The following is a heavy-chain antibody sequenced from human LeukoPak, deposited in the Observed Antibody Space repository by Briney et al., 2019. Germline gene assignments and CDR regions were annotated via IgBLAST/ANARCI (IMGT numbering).Heavy chain of an antibody. J-gene: IGHJ6*02. V-gene: IGHV4-4*07. CDR1: GGSISTYY. CDR2: IYINGNT. Sequence: SETLSLTCTVSGGSISTYYWTWIRQPAGKGLEWIGRIYINGNTDYNPSLKSRVSISVDTSKNQFSLNLSSVTAADTAVYYCARKKTGATNGLDVWGQGTTVTVSS. D-gene: IGHD1-1*01. CDR3: ARKKTGATNGLDV.